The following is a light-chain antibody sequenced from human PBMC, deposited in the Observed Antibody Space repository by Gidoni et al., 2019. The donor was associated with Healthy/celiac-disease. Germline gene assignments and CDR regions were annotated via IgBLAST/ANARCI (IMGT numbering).Light chain of an antibody. CDR2: AAS. CDR3: QQYYSYFRT. V-gene: IGKV1-8*01. J-gene: IGKJ1*01. Sequence: AIRMTQSPSSFSASTGDRVTITCRASQGISSYLAWYQQKPGKAPKLLIYAASTLQSGVPSRFSGSGSGTDFTLTISCLQSEDFATYYCQQYYSYFRTFGQXTKVEIK. CDR1: QGISSY.